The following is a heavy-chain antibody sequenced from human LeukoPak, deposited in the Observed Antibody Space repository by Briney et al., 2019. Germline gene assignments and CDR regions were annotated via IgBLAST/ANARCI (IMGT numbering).Heavy chain of an antibody. CDR2: IKQDGSEK. CDR1: GFTFSNYW. D-gene: IGHD6-19*01. V-gene: IGHV3-7*01. J-gene: IGHJ4*02. CDR3: ARLGDGHSSGWPPYFDY. Sequence: GGSLRLSCAASGFTFSNYWMSWVRQAPGKGLEWVANIKQDGSEKYYVDSVKGRFTISRDNAKNSLYLQMNSLRAEDTAVYYCARLGDGHSSGWPPYFDYWGQGTLVTVSS.